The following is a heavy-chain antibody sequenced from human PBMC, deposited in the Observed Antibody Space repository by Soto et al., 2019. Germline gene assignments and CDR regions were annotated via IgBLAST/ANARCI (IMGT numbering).Heavy chain of an antibody. D-gene: IGHD3-10*01. CDR1: GFTFNNYA. Sequence: EVQLLESGGGLVQPGGSLRLSCAASGFTFNNYAMTWVRQAPGKGLECVLAISGGGDTTSYADSVKGRFTVSRDGSKNTLYLQMSSLRAEDTALYYCAKGRGGSGSLTPPVDFWGQGTLVTVSS. J-gene: IGHJ4*02. V-gene: IGHV3-23*01. CDR3: AKGRGGSGSLTPPVDF. CDR2: ISGGGDTT.